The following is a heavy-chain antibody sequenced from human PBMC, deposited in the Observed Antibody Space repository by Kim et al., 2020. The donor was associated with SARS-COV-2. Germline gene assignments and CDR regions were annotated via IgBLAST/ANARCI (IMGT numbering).Heavy chain of an antibody. V-gene: IGHV3-9*01. J-gene: IGHJ4*02. CDR1: GFTFDAYA. CDR2: ISWNRGSI. CDR3: AKGSVDSNTNGPFFDY. Sequence: GGSLRLSCAASGFTFDAYAMHWVRQAPGKGLEWVSSISWNRGSIGYADSLKGRFTISRDNAKKSLYLQMNSVRVEDTALYYCAKGSVDSNTNGPFFDYWGQGTLVTVSS. D-gene: IGHD2-8*01.